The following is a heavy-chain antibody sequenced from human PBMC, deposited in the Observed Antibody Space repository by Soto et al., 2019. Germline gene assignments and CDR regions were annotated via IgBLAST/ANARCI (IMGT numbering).Heavy chain of an antibody. CDR2: ISAYNGNT. CDR1: GYTFTSYG. D-gene: IGHD2-21*02. CDR3: ASMWGGDQTDASDI. Sequence: GASVKVSCKASGYTFTSYGISWVRQAPGQGLEWMGWISAYNGNTNYAQKLQGRVTMTTDTSTSTAYMELRSLRSDDTAVYYCASMWGGDQTDASDIWGQGPMVTLSS. J-gene: IGHJ3*02. V-gene: IGHV1-18*01.